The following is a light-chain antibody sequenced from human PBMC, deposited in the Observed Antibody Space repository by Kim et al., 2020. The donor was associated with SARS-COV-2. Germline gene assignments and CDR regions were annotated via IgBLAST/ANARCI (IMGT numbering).Light chain of an antibody. CDR1: HSISRW. J-gene: IGKJ4*02. CDR3: HDDNRGTINFGRKTILKLT. CDR2: DAS. Sequence: DIQMTQSPYTLSASVGDRVTITCRASHSISRWLAWFQQKPGKAPKLLIYDASSLESGVPSRFSGSGYGTEFTLTISSLQPDDFATYYYHDDNRGTINFGRKTILKLT. V-gene: IGKV1-5*01.